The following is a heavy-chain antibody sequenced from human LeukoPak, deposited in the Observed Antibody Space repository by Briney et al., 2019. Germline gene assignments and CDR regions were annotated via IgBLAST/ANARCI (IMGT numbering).Heavy chain of an antibody. CDR2: IYTSGST. V-gene: IGHV4-61*02. J-gene: IGHJ6*03. D-gene: IGHD3-10*01. CDR3: SRVRGDPSCYRHYYFYYMDV. CDR1: GGSITSGTYY. Sequence: SETLSLTCAVSGGSITSGTYYWSWIRQPAGKGLEWIGRIYTSGSTNYSPSLESRVTISLDTSRNQFSLKLTSVTAADTAVYYCSRVRGDPSCYRHYYFYYMDVWGKGTTVTVSS.